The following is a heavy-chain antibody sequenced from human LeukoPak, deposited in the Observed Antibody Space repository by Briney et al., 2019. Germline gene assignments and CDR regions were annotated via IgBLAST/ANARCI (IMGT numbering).Heavy chain of an antibody. J-gene: IGHJ6*02. CDR1: GFTFSSYA. D-gene: IGHD3-22*01. CDR2: ISGSGGST. CDR3: AKTVGVVNGKWLAYYYYGMDV. Sequence: HAGGSLRLSCAASGFTFSSYAMSWVRQAPGKGLEWVSAISGSGGSTYYADSVKGRFTISRDNSKNTLYLQMNSLRAEDTAVYYCAKTVGVVNGKWLAYYYYGMDVWGQGTTVTVSS. V-gene: IGHV3-23*01.